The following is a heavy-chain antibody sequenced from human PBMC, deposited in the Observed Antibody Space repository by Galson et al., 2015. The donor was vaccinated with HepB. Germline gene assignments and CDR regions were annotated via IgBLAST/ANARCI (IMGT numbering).Heavy chain of an antibody. CDR1: GYTFTSYG. J-gene: IGHJ4*02. D-gene: IGHD3-3*01. V-gene: IGHV1-18*04. Sequence: SVKVSCKASGYTFTSYGISWVRQAPGQGLEWMGWITAYNGNTNHAQRFQGRVTMTTDTSTSTAYMELRSLTFDDTAVYYCARGGYYDFWSVTEGFDYWGQGTLVTVSS. CDR3: ARGGYYDFWSVTEGFDY. CDR2: ITAYNGNT.